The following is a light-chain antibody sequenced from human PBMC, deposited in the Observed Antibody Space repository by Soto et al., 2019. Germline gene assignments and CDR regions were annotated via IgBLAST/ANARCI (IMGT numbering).Light chain of an antibody. CDR3: QQYNSYSQT. V-gene: IGKV1-5*01. CDR2: DAS. Sequence: IQMTQSPSTLSSSVRYRVSITCRASQSISSWLAWYQQKPGKAPKLLIYDASSLESGVPSRFSGSGSGTEFTLTISSLQPDDFATYYCQQYNSYSQTFGQGTKVDIK. CDR1: QSISSW. J-gene: IGKJ1*01.